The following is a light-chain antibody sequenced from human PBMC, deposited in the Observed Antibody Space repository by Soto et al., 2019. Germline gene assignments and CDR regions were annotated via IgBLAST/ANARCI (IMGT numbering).Light chain of an antibody. CDR2: DNN. J-gene: IGLJ1*01. CDR3: GTWDSSLSAYV. V-gene: IGLV1-51*01. Sequence: QAVVTQPPSVSAAPGQKVTISCSGSSSNIGNNYVSWYQQLPGTAPKLLIYDNNKRPSGIPDRFSGSKSGTSATLGITGLQTGDEADYYCGTWDSSLSAYVFGTGTKLIVL. CDR1: SSNIGNNY.